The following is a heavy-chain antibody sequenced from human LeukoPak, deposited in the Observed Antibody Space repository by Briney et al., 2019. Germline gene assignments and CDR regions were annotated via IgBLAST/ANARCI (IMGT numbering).Heavy chain of an antibody. Sequence: KTGGSLRLSCAASGFIFSNYNMNWVRQAPGKGLEWVSYVSSSSSTINYADSVKGRFTISRDNAKNSLSLQMNSLRAEDTAVYCCARGRGSGNRFDYWGQGTLVTVPS. CDR1: GFIFSNYN. V-gene: IGHV3-48*01. CDR3: ARGRGSGNRFDY. J-gene: IGHJ4*02. D-gene: IGHD2-15*01. CDR2: VSSSSSTI.